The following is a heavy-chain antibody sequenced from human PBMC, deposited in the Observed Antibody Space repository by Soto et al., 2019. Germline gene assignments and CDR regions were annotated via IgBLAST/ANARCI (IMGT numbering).Heavy chain of an antibody. CDR2: IWYDGSNK. J-gene: IGHJ6*03. D-gene: IGHD2-15*01. CDR3: ARAPKAALPNYYYYYYMDV. V-gene: IGHV3-33*01. CDR1: GFTFSSYG. Sequence: GGSLRLSCAASGFTFSSYGMHWVRQAPGKGLEWVAVIWYDGSNKYYADSVKGRFTISRDNSKNTLYLQMNSLRAEDTAVYYCARAPKAALPNYYYYYYMDVWGKGTTVTVSS.